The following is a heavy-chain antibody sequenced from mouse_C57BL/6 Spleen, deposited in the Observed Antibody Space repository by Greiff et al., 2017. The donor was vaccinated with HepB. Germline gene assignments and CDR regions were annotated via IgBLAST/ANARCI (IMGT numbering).Heavy chain of an antibody. J-gene: IGHJ1*03. CDR3: TITTGVATRYFDV. D-gene: IGHD1-1*01. V-gene: IGHV14-4*01. CDR2: IDPENGDT. CDR1: GFNIKDYY. Sequence: VQLQQSGAELVRPGASVKLSCTASGFNIKDYYMHWVKQRPEQGLEWIGWIDPENGDTEYDSKFQGKATITADTSSNTAYLQRSSLTSEDTAVYYCTITTGVATRYFDVWGTGTTVTVSS.